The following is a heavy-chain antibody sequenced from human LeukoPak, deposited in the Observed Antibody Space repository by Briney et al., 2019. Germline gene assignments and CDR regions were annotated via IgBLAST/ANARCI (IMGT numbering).Heavy chain of an antibody. D-gene: IGHD1-26*01. V-gene: IGHV3-48*03. Sequence: GGSLRLSCAASGFTFSIYEMNWVRQAPGKGLEWVSYISSPGSTIFYADSVKGRFTISRDNAKNSLYLQMNSLRAEDTAVYYCARRRYSGSSQHFDYWGQGTLVTVSS. J-gene: IGHJ4*02. CDR3: ARRRYSGSSQHFDY. CDR1: GFTFSIYE. CDR2: ISSPGSTI.